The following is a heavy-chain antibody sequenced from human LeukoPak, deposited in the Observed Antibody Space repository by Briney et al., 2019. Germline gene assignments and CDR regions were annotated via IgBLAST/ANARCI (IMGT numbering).Heavy chain of an antibody. D-gene: IGHD6-19*01. V-gene: IGHV4-59*01. CDR2: IYYSGST. CDR1: GGSISSYY. J-gene: IGHJ4*02. CDR3: ARAIAVAGHGKFDY. Sequence: PSETLSLTCTVSGGSISSYYWSWIRQPPGKGLEWIGYIYYSGSTNYNPSLKSRVTISVDTSKNQFSLKLSSVTAADTAVYYCARAIAVAGHGKFDYGAREPWSPSPQ.